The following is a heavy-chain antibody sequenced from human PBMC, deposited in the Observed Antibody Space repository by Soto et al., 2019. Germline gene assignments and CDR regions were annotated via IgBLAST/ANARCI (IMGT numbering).Heavy chain of an antibody. Sequence: QVQLVQSGGEVKRPGASVKVSCKTSGYTFSNYGITWVRQAPGQPLEWLGWISLYSDGTNYAQKFQGGVSKTTDTSTTTAYMELRSLRSDDTAVYYCATVVPGAEAWFGPWGQGTLVTVSS. V-gene: IGHV1-18*01. J-gene: IGHJ5*02. CDR1: GYTFSNYG. CDR2: ISLYSDGT. CDR3: ATVVPGAEAWFGP. D-gene: IGHD2-2*01.